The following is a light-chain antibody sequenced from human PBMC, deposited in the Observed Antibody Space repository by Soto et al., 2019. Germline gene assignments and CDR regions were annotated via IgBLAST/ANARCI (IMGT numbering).Light chain of an antibody. CDR1: QSVLYSSNNKNY. Sequence: DIVMTQSPDSLAVSLGERATINWKSSQSVLYSSNNKNYLAWYQQKPGKAPKLLIYKASTLESGVPSRFSGSGSGTEFTLTISSLQPDDFATYYCQQYNNYRAFGQGTKVDIK. CDR2: KAS. CDR3: QQYNNYRA. J-gene: IGKJ1*01. V-gene: IGKV4-1*01.